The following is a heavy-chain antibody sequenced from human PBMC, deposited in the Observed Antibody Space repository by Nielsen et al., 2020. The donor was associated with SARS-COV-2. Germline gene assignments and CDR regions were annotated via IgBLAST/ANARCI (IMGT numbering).Heavy chain of an antibody. D-gene: IGHD3-22*01. Sequence: GESLKISCAASGFTFDDYGMSWVRQAPGKGLEWVSGINWNGGSTGYADSVKGRFTISRDNAKNSLYLQMNSLRAEDTALYYCARVRRITMIVVVIALDNGMLFDIWGQGTMVTVSS. CDR2: INWNGGST. J-gene: IGHJ3*02. CDR3: ARVRRITMIVVVIALDNGMLFDI. CDR1: GFTFDDYG. V-gene: IGHV3-20*04.